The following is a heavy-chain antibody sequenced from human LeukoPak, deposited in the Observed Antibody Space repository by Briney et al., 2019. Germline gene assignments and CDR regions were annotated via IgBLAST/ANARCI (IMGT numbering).Heavy chain of an antibody. J-gene: IGHJ3*02. CDR3: ARDLRANRGSDAFDI. CDR2: INSSGSTK. CDR1: GFTFSDYY. Sequence: GGSLRLSCAASGFTFSDYYMSWIRQAPGKGLEWVSYINSSGSTKYYADSVKGRFTISRDNAKNSLYLQMNSLRAEDTAVYYWARDLRANRGSDAFDIWGQGTMVTVSS. V-gene: IGHV3-11*01. D-gene: IGHD3-10*01.